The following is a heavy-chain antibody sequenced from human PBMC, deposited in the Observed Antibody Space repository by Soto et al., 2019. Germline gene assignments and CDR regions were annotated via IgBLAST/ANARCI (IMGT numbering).Heavy chain of an antibody. J-gene: IGHJ3*02. CDR3: ARDWYYYDTSDHFSADAFDI. V-gene: IGHV3-74*01. Sequence: GGSLRLSCAASGFTSSSYWMHWVRQAPGKGLVWVSRISNDGTSTNYADSVKGRFTISRDNAKNTVYLEMNSPRAEDTAVYYCARDWYYYDTSDHFSADAFDIWGQGTTVTVSS. D-gene: IGHD3-22*01. CDR1: GFTSSSYW. CDR2: ISNDGTST.